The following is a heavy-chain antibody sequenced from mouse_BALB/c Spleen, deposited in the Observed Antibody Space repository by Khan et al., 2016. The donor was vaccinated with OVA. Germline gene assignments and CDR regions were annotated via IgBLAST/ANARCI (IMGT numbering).Heavy chain of an antibody. CDR3: ARAYGSSYWYVDV. CDR2: IWAGGST. CDR1: GFSLTSYG. Sequence: VQLQESGPGLVAPSQSLSITCTVSGFSLTSYGVHWVRQPPGKGLEWLGVIWAGGSTNYNSALMSRLSINKDNSKSQVFLKMNSLQTDDTAMYYCARAYGSSYWYVDVWGAGTTVTVSA. V-gene: IGHV2-9*02. D-gene: IGHD1-1*01. J-gene: IGHJ1*01.